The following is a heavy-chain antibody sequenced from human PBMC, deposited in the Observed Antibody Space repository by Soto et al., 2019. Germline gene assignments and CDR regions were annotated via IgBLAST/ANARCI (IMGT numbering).Heavy chain of an antibody. V-gene: IGHV1-58*01. CDR1: GFTFPSSA. CDR3: AADRGVGYCTNGVCWNNYYYYGMDV. Sequence: ASVKVSCTACGFTFPSSAVQWVRQARGQRLEWIGWIVVGSGNTNYAQKFQERVTITRDMSTSTAYMELSSLRSEDTAVYYCAADRGVGYCTNGVCWNNYYYYGMDVWGQGTTVTVSS. CDR2: IVVGSGNT. J-gene: IGHJ6*02. D-gene: IGHD2-8*01.